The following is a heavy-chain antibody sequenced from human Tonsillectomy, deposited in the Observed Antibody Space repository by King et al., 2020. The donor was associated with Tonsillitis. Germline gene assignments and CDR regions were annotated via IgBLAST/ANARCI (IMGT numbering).Heavy chain of an antibody. Sequence: VQLVESGGGLVKPGGSLRLSCAASGFTFSSYSMNWVRQAPGQGLEWVSSISSSSSYIYYADSVKGRFTISRDNAKNSLYPQMNSLRAEDTAVYYCARESSVSGGGDYWGQGTLVTVSS. CDR3: ARESSVSGGGDY. CDR2: ISSSSSYI. CDR1: GFTFSSYS. V-gene: IGHV3-21*01. J-gene: IGHJ4*02.